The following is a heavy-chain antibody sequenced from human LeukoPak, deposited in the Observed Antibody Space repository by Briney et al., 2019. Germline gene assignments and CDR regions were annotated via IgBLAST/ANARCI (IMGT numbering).Heavy chain of an antibody. Sequence: GGSLRLSCAASGFTFSSYAMSWVRQAPGKGLEWVSAISGSGGSTYYADSVKGRFTISRDNSKNTLYLQMNSLGAEDTAVYYCAKDRDIVVVPGANYYFDYWGQGTLVTVSS. CDR3: AKDRDIVVVPGANYYFDY. V-gene: IGHV3-23*01. J-gene: IGHJ4*02. CDR2: ISGSGGST. D-gene: IGHD2-2*01. CDR1: GFTFSSYA.